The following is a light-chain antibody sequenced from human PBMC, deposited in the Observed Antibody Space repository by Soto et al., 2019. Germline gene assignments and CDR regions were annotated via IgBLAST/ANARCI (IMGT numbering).Light chain of an antibody. CDR1: SSDVGGYKY. Sequence: QSVLTQPASVSGSPGQSITISCTGTSSDVGGYKYVSWYQQHPGKAPKLMIYEVNNRPSGVSNRFSGSKSGNTASLTISGLQAEDEADYYCSSYTSSSTRVFGGGTKLTVL. CDR3: SSYTSSSTRV. V-gene: IGLV2-14*01. CDR2: EVN. J-gene: IGLJ2*01.